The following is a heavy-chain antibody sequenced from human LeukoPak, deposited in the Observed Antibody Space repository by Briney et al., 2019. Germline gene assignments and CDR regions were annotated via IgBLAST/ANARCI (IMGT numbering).Heavy chain of an antibody. CDR3: ARHGPYYDILTGSTNWFDP. J-gene: IGHJ5*02. Sequence: GESLKISCKASGYSFTSYSISWVRQMPGKGLEWMGRIDPSDSYTNYSPSFQGHVTISADKSISTAYLQWSSLKASDTAMYYCARHGPYYDILTGSTNWFDPWGQGTLVTVSS. D-gene: IGHD3-9*01. CDR2: IDPSDSYT. V-gene: IGHV5-10-1*01. CDR1: GYSFTSYS.